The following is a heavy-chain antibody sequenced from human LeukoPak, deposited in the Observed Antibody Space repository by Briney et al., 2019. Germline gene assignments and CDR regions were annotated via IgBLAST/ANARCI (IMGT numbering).Heavy chain of an antibody. Sequence: PSETLSLTCAVYGGSFSGYYWSWIRQPPGKGLEWIGEINHSGSTNYNPSLKSRGTISVDTSKNQFSLKLSSVTAADTAVYYCARGDYNILTGYYSYFDNWGQGTLVTVSS. V-gene: IGHV4-34*01. J-gene: IGHJ4*02. D-gene: IGHD3-9*01. CDR1: GGSFSGYY. CDR3: ARGDYNILTGYYSYFDN. CDR2: INHSGST.